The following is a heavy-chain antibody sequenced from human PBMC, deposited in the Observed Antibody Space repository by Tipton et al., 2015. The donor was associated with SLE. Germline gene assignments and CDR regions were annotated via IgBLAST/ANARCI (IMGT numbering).Heavy chain of an antibody. CDR2: VSPSGGT. J-gene: IGHJ5*02. CDR1: GGSLNNHF. CDR3: ARDKWGEYTASTGYFWSFAP. V-gene: IGHV4-4*07. Sequence: TLSLTCTVSGGSLNNHFCCCVRQSAGKGLEWIGRVSPSGGTNYNPSPKSRVTMSVDTSRNQFSLNLSSLTAADTAVYFCARDKWGEYTASTGYFWSFAPWRQGVPVTVSS. D-gene: IGHD3-9*01.